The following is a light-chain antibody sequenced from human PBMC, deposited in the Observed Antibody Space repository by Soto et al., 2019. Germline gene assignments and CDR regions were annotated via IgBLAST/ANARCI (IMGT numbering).Light chain of an antibody. CDR2: EVT. Sequence: QSALTQPASVSGSPGQSITISCTGTSSDVGNYIFVSWYQQHPGKAPKLVIYEVTKRPSGVSDRFSGSKSGNTASLTISGLQAKDEAEYFCCSYAGTSTGVFGGGTKLTVL. CDR3: CSYAGTSTGV. J-gene: IGLJ3*02. V-gene: IGLV2-23*02. CDR1: SSDVGNYIF.